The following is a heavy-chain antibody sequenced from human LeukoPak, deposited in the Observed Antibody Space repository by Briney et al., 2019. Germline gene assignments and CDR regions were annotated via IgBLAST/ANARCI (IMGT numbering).Heavy chain of an antibody. V-gene: IGHV3-30-3*01. CDR1: GFTFSSYA. CDR3: ARVGSTSGYYYYYGMDV. Sequence: GRSLRLSCAASGFTFSSYAMHWVRQAPGKGLEWVAVISYDGSNKYYADSVKGRFTISRDNSKNTLYLQMNSLRAEDTAVYYCARVGSTSGYYYYYGMDVWGQGTTVTVSS. CDR2: ISYDGSNK. J-gene: IGHJ6*02. D-gene: IGHD2-2*01.